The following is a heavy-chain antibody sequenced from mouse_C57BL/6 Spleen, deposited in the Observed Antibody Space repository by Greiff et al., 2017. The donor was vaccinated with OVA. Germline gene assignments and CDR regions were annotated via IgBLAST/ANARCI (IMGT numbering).Heavy chain of an antibody. CDR3: ARMNYGSSLYAMDY. D-gene: IGHD1-1*01. CDR2: IDPSDSYT. CDR1: GYTFTSYW. V-gene: IGHV1-69*01. J-gene: IGHJ4*01. Sequence: QVQLQQPGAELVMPGASVKLSCKASGYTFTSYWMHWVKQRPGQGLEWIGGIDPSDSYTNYNQKFKGKSTLTVDKSSSTAYMQLSSLTSEDSAVYYCARMNYGSSLYAMDYWGQGTSVTVSS.